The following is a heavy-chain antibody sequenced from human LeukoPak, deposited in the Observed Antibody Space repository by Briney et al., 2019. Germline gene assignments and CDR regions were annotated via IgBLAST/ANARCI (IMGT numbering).Heavy chain of an antibody. CDR1: GFIFSNYA. CDR2: ISYDGRNK. V-gene: IGHV3-30*04. Sequence: PGRSLRLSCAASGFIFSNYAMHWVRQAPGKGLEWVAVISYDGRNKYYADSVKGRFTISRDNSKNTLYLQMNSLRAEDTAVYYCAKEKPRSSFDYWGQGTLVTVSS. J-gene: IGHJ4*02. CDR3: AKEKPRSSFDY.